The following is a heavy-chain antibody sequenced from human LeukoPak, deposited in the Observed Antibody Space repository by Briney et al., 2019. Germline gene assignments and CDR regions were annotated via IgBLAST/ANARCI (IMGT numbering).Heavy chain of an antibody. CDR1: GFTFSSYW. D-gene: IGHD6-13*01. Sequence: GGSLRLSCAASGFTFSSYWMSWVRQAPGKGLEWVANIKHEGSEKYYVDSVKGRFTISRDNAKNSLYLQMNSLRAEDTGVYYCARALYSRSWYGGGGYWGQGTLVTVSS. CDR2: IKHEGSEK. V-gene: IGHV3-7*01. J-gene: IGHJ4*02. CDR3: ARALYSRSWYGGGGY.